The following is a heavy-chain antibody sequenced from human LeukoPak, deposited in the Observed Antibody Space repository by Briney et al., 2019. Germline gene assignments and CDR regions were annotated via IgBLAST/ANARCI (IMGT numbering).Heavy chain of an antibody. CDR2: INHSGST. Sequence: SETLSLTCAVYGGSFSGYYWSWIRQPPGRGLEWIGEINHSGSTNHNPSLKSRVTISVDTSKNQFSLKLSSVTAADTAVYYCARARYCSSTSCHYYFDYWGQGTLVTVSS. D-gene: IGHD2-2*01. V-gene: IGHV4-34*01. J-gene: IGHJ4*02. CDR1: GGSFSGYY. CDR3: ARARYCSSTSCHYYFDY.